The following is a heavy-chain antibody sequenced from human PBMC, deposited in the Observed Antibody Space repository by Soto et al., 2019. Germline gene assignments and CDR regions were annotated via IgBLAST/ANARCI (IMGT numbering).Heavy chain of an antibody. Sequence: PSETLSLTCTVSGGSINSYYWSWIRQPPGKGLEWIGFIYYTGITKYNPSLQSRVTISVDTSKNQFSLKLSSVTAADTAVYYCASSSSSWYYYYMDVWGKGITVTVSS. D-gene: IGHD6-6*01. CDR3: ASSSSSWYYYYMDV. V-gene: IGHV4-59*08. CDR1: GGSINSYY. CDR2: IYYTGIT. J-gene: IGHJ6*03.